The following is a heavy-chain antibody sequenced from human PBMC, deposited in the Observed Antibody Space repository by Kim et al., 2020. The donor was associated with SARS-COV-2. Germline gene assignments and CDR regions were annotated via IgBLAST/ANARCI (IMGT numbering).Heavy chain of an antibody. J-gene: IGHJ4*02. D-gene: IGHD4-17*01. Sequence: NYSPAFQGHVTFSVDKSSSTAFLQWSSLEASDTAMYYCARVMDYGDYPFDYWGQGTLVTVSS. CDR3: ARVMDYGDYPFDY. V-gene: IGHV5-10-1*01.